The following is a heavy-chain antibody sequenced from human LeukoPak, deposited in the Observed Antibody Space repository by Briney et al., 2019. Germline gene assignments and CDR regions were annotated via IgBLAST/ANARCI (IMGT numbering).Heavy chain of an antibody. V-gene: IGHV1-69*13. D-gene: IGHD5-18*01. Sequence: ASVKVSCKASGGTFSSYAISWGRQAPGQGLEWMGGIIPIFGTANYAQKFQGRVTMTEDSSTDTAYMELRSLTSDDTALYYCAAGRPYSLLDYWGQGTLVTVSS. CDR2: IIPIFGTA. J-gene: IGHJ4*02. CDR1: GGTFSSYA. CDR3: AAGRPYSLLDY.